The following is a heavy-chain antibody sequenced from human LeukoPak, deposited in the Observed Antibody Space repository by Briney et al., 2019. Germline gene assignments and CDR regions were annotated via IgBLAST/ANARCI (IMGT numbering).Heavy chain of an antibody. V-gene: IGHV3-74*01. CDR1: GFSLSRHW. CDR2: TNTDEATT. Sequence: GGSLRLSCAASGFSLSRHWMHWVPQVPGMGRVWVSHTNTDEATTTYADSVRGRFTISTDKAKNTLYLQMTSLRAEDTAVYYCARDFIVGVSTLGFDLWGQGAMVTVSS. J-gene: IGHJ3*01. CDR3: ARDFIVGVSTLGFDL. D-gene: IGHD1-26*01.